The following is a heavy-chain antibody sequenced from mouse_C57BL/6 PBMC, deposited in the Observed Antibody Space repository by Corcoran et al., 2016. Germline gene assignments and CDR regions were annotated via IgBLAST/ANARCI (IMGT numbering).Heavy chain of an antibody. CDR1: GYTFTGYW. V-gene: IGHV1-9*01. J-gene: IGHJ4*01. D-gene: IGHD1-1*01. Sequence: QVQLQQSGAELMKPGASVKLSCKATGYTFTGYWIEWVKQRPGHGLEWIGEILPGSGSTNYNEKFKGKATFTADTSSNTAYMQLSSLTTEDSAIYYCAREHYGSSWDYYAMDYWSQGTSVTVSS. CDR3: AREHYGSSWDYYAMDY. CDR2: ILPGSGST.